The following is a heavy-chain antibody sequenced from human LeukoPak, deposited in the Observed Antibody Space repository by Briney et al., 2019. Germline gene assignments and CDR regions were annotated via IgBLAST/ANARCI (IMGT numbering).Heavy chain of an antibody. J-gene: IGHJ5*02. CDR1: GYTFTSYG. CDR3: ARTSLYYYDSSGYYEGSWFDP. Sequence: ASVKVSCKASGYTFTSYGISWVRQAPGQGLEWMGWISAYNGNTNYAQKLQGGVTMTTDTSTSTAYMELRSLRSDDTAVYYCARTSLYYYDSSGYYEGSWFDPWGQGTLVTVSS. D-gene: IGHD3-22*01. CDR2: ISAYNGNT. V-gene: IGHV1-18*01.